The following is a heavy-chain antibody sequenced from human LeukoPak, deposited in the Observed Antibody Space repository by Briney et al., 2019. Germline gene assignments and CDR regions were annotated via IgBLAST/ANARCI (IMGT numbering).Heavy chain of an antibody. CDR3: GTDRRGPMYHYDSSGYSGTLLY. J-gene: IGHJ4*02. V-gene: IGHV1-24*01. CDR1: GYTLTELS. CDR2: FDPEDGET. D-gene: IGHD3-22*01. Sequence: ASVKVSCKVSGYTLTELSMHWVRQAPGKGLEWMGGFDPEDGETIYAQKFQGRVTMTEDTSTDTAYMELSSLRSEDTAVYYCGTDRRGPMYHYDSSGYSGTLLYWGQGTLVTVSS.